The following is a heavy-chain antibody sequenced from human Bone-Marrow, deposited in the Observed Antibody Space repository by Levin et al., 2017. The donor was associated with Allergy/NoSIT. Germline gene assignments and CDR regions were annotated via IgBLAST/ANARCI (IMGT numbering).Heavy chain of an antibody. V-gene: IGHV3-30*04. CDR1: GFTFSSYA. J-gene: IGHJ6*02. Sequence: QRGESLKISCAASGFTFSSYAMHWVRQAPGKGLEWVAVISYDGSNKYYADSVKGRFTISRDNSKNTLYLQMNSLRAEDTAVYYCARAPAGYCSSTSCYRGMDVWGQGTTVTVSS. CDR3: ARAPAGYCSSTSCYRGMDV. CDR2: ISYDGSNK. D-gene: IGHD2-2*02.